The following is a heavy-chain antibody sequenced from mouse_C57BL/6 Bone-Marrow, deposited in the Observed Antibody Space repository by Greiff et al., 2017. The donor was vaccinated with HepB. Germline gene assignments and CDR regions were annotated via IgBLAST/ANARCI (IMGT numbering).Heavy chain of an antibody. CDR2: ILPGSGST. J-gene: IGHJ2*01. Sequence: VQLQQSGAELMKPGASVKLSCKATGCTFTGYWIEWVKQRPGHGLEWIGEILPGSGSTNYNEKFKGKATFTADTSSNTAYMQLSSLTTEDSAIYYCAREFFYYGSSYDVDDWGQGTTLTVSS. D-gene: IGHD1-1*01. V-gene: IGHV1-9*01. CDR3: AREFFYYGSSYDVDD. CDR1: GCTFTGYW.